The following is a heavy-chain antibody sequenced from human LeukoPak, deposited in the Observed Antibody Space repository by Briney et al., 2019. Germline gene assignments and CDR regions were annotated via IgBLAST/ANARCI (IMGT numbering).Heavy chain of an antibody. D-gene: IGHD6-19*01. J-gene: IGHJ6*02. CDR2: IYYSGST. Sequence: SETLSLTCTVSGGFISSYYWSWIRQPPGKGLEWIGYIYYSGSTNYNPSLKSRVTISVDTSKNQFSLKLSSVTAADTAVYYCARRRYRAVAIRYYYYYGMDVWGQGTTVTVSS. V-gene: IGHV4-59*12. CDR1: GGFISSYY. CDR3: ARRRYRAVAIRYYYYYGMDV.